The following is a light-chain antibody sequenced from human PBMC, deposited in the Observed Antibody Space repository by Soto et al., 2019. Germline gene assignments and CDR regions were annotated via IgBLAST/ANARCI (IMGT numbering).Light chain of an antibody. J-gene: IGLJ1*01. CDR3: SSYTSSSTLV. CDR2: DVS. V-gene: IGLV2-14*03. CDR1: SSDVGAYDY. Sequence: QSALPQPASVSGSPGQSITVSCTGTSSDVGAYDYVSWYQHHPGKAPKLMIYDVSYRPSGVSNRFSGSKSGNTASLTISGLQAEDEADYYCSSYTSSSTLVFGTGTKVPS.